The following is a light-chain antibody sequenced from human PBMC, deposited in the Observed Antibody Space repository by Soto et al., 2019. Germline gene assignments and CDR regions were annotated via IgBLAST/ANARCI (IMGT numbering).Light chain of an antibody. Sequence: EIAMTQSPPTRSVSPGERATLSCRASQSVGNNLAWYQQKPGQAPRLLIHGASTRATGIPARFSGSGSGTEFTPTISSLQSEDFAVYYCQQHDNWPRTFGQGTKVDIK. J-gene: IGKJ1*01. CDR1: QSVGNN. CDR2: GAS. V-gene: IGKV3-15*01. CDR3: QQHDNWPRT.